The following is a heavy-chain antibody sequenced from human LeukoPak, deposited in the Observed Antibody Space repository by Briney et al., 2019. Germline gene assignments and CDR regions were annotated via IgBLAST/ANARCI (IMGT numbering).Heavy chain of an antibody. CDR2: IIPILGIA. Sequence: ASVKVSCKASGYTFTSYDINWVRQAPGQGLEWMGRIIPILGIANYAQKFQGRVTITADKSTSTAYMELSSLRSEDTAVYYCARSDNWNYGHDAFDIWGQGTMVTVSS. CDR1: GYTFTSYD. CDR3: ARSDNWNYGHDAFDI. V-gene: IGHV1-69*04. J-gene: IGHJ3*02. D-gene: IGHD1-7*01.